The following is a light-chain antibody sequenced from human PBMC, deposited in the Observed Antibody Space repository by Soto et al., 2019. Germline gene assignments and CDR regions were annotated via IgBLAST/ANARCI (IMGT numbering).Light chain of an antibody. Sequence: ELVLPQSPGTLSLSPGERSTLSGRASQSVSSSYLAWYQQKPGQAPRLLIYGASSRATGIPDRFSGSGSGTDFTLTISRLEPEDFAVYYCQQYGSSPITVGQGTRLEIK. J-gene: IGKJ5*01. CDR2: GAS. CDR3: QQYGSSPIT. V-gene: IGKV3-20*01. CDR1: QSVSSSY.